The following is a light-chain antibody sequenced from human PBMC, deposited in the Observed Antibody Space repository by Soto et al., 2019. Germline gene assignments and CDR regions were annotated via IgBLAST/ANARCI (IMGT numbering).Light chain of an antibody. Sequence: QSALTQPASVSGSPGQSITISCTGTSSDVGGYNYVSWYHHHPGKAPKLMIYEVSNRPSGVSYRFSGSKSGNTASLTISGLQAEDEADYYCNSYTGSGIVFGTGTKVTVL. V-gene: IGLV2-14*01. J-gene: IGLJ1*01. CDR3: NSYTGSGIV. CDR1: SSDVGGYNY. CDR2: EVS.